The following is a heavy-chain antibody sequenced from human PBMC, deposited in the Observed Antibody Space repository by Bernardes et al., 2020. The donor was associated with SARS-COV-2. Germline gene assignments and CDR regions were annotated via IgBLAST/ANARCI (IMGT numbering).Heavy chain of an antibody. CDR1: GFSLSPSGVG. D-gene: IGHD4-17*01. J-gene: IGHJ4*02. CDR3: AQMTTVTLSPGD. V-gene: IGHV2-5*02. Sequence: SGNTLLKPTQTLTLTCPFSGFSLSPSGVGVGWIRQPPGKALEFLALIYWDDDTRYRPSLKSRLTITKDTSKKQVVLTMTNMDPVDTATYYCAQMTTVTLSPGDWGQGTLVTVSS. CDR2: IYWDDDT.